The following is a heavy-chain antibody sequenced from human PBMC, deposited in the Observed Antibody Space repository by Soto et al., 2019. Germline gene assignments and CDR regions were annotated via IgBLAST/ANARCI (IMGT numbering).Heavy chain of an antibody. J-gene: IGHJ4*02. D-gene: IGHD3-10*01. CDR1: GGSISSGDYY. CDR2: IYYSGST. CDR3: AREPDYYGSGSYYNSSDY. V-gene: IGHV4-30-4*01. Sequence: QVQLQESGPGLVKPSQTLSLTCTVSGGSISSGDYYWSWIRQPPGKGLEWIGYIYYSGSTYYNPSLKRRVTISVDTSKNQFSLKLSSVTAADTAVYYCAREPDYYGSGSYYNSSDYWGQGTLVTVSS.